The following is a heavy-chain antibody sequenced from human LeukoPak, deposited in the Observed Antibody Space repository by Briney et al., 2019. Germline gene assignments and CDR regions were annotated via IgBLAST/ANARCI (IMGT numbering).Heavy chain of an antibody. CDR1: GFTVSSNY. CDR2: MYSGGTT. V-gene: IGHV3-53*01. J-gene: IGHJ4*02. Sequence: GGSLRLSCAASGFTVSSNYMSWVRQAPGKGLEWVSVMYSGGTTYYADSAKGRFTISRDTSKNTVYLQMDSLRAEDTAVYYCARGQYDSGSYYLYYFDYWGQGMLVTVSS. CDR3: ARGQYDSGSYYLYYFDY. D-gene: IGHD3-10*01.